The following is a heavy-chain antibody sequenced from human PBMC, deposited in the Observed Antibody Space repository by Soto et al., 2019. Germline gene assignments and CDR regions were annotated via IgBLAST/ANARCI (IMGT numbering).Heavy chain of an antibody. CDR3: ARGGGDSSGYRRGASDY. CDR1: GYTFTSYD. J-gene: IGHJ4*02. CDR2: MNPNSGNT. D-gene: IGHD3-22*01. Sequence: QVQLVQSGAEVKKPGASVKVSCKASGYTFTSYDINWVRQATGQGLEWMGWMNPNSGNTGYAQKFQGRVTMTRNISISPAYMELSSLRSEDTAVYYGARGGGDSSGYRRGASDYWGQGTLVTVSS. V-gene: IGHV1-8*01.